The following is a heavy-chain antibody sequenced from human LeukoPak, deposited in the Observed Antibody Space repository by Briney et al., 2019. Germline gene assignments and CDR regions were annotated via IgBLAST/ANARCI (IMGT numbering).Heavy chain of an antibody. V-gene: IGHV1-18*01. CDR3: ARVVRTAGIAAATLNVQIFDY. J-gene: IGHJ4*02. CDR1: GYTFTSYG. D-gene: IGHD6-13*01. CDR2: ISAYNGNT. Sequence: ASVKVSCKASGYTFTSYGISWVRQAPGQGLEWMGWISAYNGNTNYAQKLQGRVTMTTDTSTSTAYMELRSLRSDDTAVYYCARVVRTAGIAAATLNVQIFDYWGQGTLVTVSS.